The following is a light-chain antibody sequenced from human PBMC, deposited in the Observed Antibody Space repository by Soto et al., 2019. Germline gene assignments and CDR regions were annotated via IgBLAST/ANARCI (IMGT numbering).Light chain of an antibody. CDR3: QVWDTSTDHVV. Sequence: VLTQPPSVSGAPGQRVTIPCTGSGSNIGVGYEVHWYQQKPGQAPVLVVFDDSDRPSGIPERFSGSNSGSTATLTISRVEAGDEADYYCQVWDTSTDHVVFGGGTKLTVL. V-gene: IGLV3-21*02. J-gene: IGLJ2*01. CDR1: NIGVGYE. CDR2: DDS.